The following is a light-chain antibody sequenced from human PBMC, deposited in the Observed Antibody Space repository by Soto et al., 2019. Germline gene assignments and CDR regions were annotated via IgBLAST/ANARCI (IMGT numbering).Light chain of an antibody. Sequence: QSALTQPASVSGSPGQSITISCTGTSSDVGGYNYVSWYQQHPGKAPKLMIYEVSNRPSGVSNRFSGSKSGNTASLTISGLQAEDEADYYSSSYTSSSTLVVFGGGTKVTVL. CDR2: EVS. J-gene: IGLJ2*01. CDR1: SSDVGGYNY. CDR3: SSYTSSSTLVV. V-gene: IGLV2-14*01.